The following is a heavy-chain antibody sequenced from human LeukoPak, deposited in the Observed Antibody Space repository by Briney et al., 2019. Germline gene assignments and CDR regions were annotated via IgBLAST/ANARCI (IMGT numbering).Heavy chain of an antibody. CDR1: GFTFSSYS. CDR2: ISSSGNYM. CDR3: ARGLDSSNCVDY. Sequence: GGSLTLSCAASGFTFSSYSMNWVRQAPGGGLEWVASISSSGNYMSYADPVKGRFTISRDNAKNSLYLQMNSLRAEDTAVYYCARGLDSSNCVDYWGQGTLVTVSS. J-gene: IGHJ4*02. V-gene: IGHV3-21*01. D-gene: IGHD6-13*01.